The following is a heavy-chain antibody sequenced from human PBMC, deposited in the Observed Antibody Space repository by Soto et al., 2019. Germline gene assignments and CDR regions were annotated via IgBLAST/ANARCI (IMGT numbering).Heavy chain of an antibody. Sequence: GSLRLSCAASGFTFSSYAMSWVRQAPGKGLEWVSAISGSGGSTYYADSVKGRFTISRDNSKNTLYLQMNSLRAEDTAVYYCAKLSDSSGYYAGSDYWGQGTLVTVSS. V-gene: IGHV3-23*01. D-gene: IGHD3-22*01. CDR1: GFTFSSYA. J-gene: IGHJ4*02. CDR3: AKLSDSSGYYAGSDY. CDR2: ISGSGGST.